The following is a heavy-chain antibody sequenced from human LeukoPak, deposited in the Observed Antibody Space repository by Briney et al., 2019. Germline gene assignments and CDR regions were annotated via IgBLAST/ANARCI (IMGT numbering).Heavy chain of an antibody. J-gene: IGHJ6*04. V-gene: IGHV3-48*03. CDR1: GFTFSSYE. D-gene: IGHD3-10*02. Sequence: GGSLRLSCAASGFTFSSYETNWVRQAPGKGLEWVSYISSSGSTIYYADSVKGRFTISRDNAKNSLYLQMNSLRAEDTAVYYCAELGITMIGGVWGKETTVTISS. CDR3: AELGITMIGGV. CDR2: ISSSGSTI.